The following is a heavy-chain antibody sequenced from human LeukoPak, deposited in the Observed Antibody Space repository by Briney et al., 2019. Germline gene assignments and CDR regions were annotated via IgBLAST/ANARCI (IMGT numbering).Heavy chain of an antibody. D-gene: IGHD4-17*01. CDR2: IIPIFGTA. J-gene: IGHJ4*02. CDR1: GGTFRNYA. CDR3: ATDVGYGLGGDYGDYARVY. Sequence: GASVKVSCKASGGTFRNYAISWVRQAPGQGLEWMGGIIPIFGTANYAQKFQGRVTITADESTSTAYMELSRLRSEDTAVYYCATDVGYGLGGDYGDYARVYWGQGTLVTVSS. V-gene: IGHV1-69*13.